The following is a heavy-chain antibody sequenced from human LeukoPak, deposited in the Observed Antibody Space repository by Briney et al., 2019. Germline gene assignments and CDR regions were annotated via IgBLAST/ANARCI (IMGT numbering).Heavy chain of an antibody. CDR2: IYYSGST. Sequence: SETLSLTCTVSGRSISSYYWSWIRQPPGKGLEWIGYIYYSGSTNYNPSLKSRVTISVDTSKNQFSLKLSSVTAADTAVYYCARDGTGGRGYFDYWGQGTLVTVSS. CDR3: ARDGTGGRGYFDY. D-gene: IGHD1-14*01. J-gene: IGHJ4*02. CDR1: GRSISSYY. V-gene: IGHV4-59*01.